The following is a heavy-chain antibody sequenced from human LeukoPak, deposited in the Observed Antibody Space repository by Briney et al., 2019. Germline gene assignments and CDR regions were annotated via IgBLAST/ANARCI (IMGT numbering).Heavy chain of an antibody. CDR1: GFTFSSYW. J-gene: IGHJ2*01. V-gene: IGHV3-7*01. D-gene: IGHD6-13*01. CDR3: ARVPMFSSWYRWYFDL. CDR2: IKQDGSEK. Sequence: PGGSLRLSCAASGFTFSSYWMSWVRQAPGKGLEWVANIKQDGSEKYYGDSVKGRFTISRDNAKNSLYLQMNSLRAEDTAVYYCARVPMFSSWYRWYFDLWGRGTLVTVSS.